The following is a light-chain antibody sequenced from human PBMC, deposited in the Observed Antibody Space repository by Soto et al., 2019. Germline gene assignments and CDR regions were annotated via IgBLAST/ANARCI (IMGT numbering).Light chain of an antibody. CDR2: DVN. J-gene: IGLJ2*01. Sequence: QSGLTQPASRSGCPGQSFTISCPGTSSDNCTYNFVSWYQQHPGKAPKLMLYDVNIRPSGVFNRFSGSKSGNTASLTISGLQAEDEADYYCTSWTTSTTMIFGGGTKVTVL. CDR1: SSDNCTYNF. V-gene: IGLV2-14*03. CDR3: TSWTTSTTMI.